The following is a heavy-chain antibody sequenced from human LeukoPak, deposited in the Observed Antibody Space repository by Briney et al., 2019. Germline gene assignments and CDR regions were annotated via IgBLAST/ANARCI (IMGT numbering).Heavy chain of an antibody. V-gene: IGHV3-9*01. Sequence: PGGSLRLSCAASGFTFDDYAMHWVRQAPGKGLEWVSGISWNSGSIGYADSVEGRFTISRDNAKNSLYLQMNSLRAEDTAVYYCARDGRYSSGWSFHDAFDIWGQGTMVTVSS. CDR2: ISWNSGSI. CDR1: GFTFDDYA. D-gene: IGHD6-19*01. CDR3: ARDGRYSSGWSFHDAFDI. J-gene: IGHJ3*02.